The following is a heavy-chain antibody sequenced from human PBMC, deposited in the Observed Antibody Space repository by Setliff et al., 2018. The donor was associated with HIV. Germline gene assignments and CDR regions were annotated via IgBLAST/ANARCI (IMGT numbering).Heavy chain of an antibody. CDR1: GFTFSSYW. CDR2: INADGSST. J-gene: IGHJ4*02. Sequence: GGSLRLSCVASGFTFSSYWMHWVRQVPGKGLVWVSRINADGSSTTYADSVKGPFTISRDNAKNTLYLQMNSLRVEDTAVYYCVKWNYPNSWGQGTLVTVSS. CDR3: VKWNYPNS. D-gene: IGHD1-7*01. V-gene: IGHV3-74*01.